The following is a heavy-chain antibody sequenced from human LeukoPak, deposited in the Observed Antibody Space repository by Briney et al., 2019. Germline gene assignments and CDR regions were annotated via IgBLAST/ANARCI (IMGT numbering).Heavy chain of an antibody. J-gene: IGHJ5*02. CDR2: ISHGGRT. V-gene: IGHV4-38-2*02. Sequence: SETLSLTCTVSGYSISSGYYWGWIRQPPGKGLEWIGLISHGGRTSYTPSLQSRITISLDTSKNQFPLNLTSVTAEDTAVYYCIRDCSGHSCFSASWGQGSLVVVSS. D-gene: IGHD2-15*01. CDR3: IRDCSGHSCFSAS. CDR1: GYSISSGYY.